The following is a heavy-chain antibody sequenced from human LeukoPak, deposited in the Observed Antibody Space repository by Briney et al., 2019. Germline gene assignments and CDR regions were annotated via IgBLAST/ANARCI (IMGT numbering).Heavy chain of an antibody. CDR1: GFTFSDYW. J-gene: IGHJ4*02. Sequence: PGGSLRLSCAASGFTFSDYWIHWVRQAPGQGLVWVSHINSDGSSATYADSVKGRLTISRDNAKNTVYLQMNSLRVEDTAVYYCARGGVGCFDYWGQGALVTVSS. V-gene: IGHV3-74*01. D-gene: IGHD6-19*01. CDR3: ARGGVGCFDY. CDR2: INSDGSSA.